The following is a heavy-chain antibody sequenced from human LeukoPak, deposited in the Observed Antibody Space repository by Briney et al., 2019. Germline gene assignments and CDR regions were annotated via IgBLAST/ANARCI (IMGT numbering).Heavy chain of an antibody. V-gene: IGHV3-7*03. Sequence: GGSLRLSCAASGFTFSSYWMNWARQAPGKGLEWVASINHNGNVNYYVDSVKGRFTISRDNAKNSLYLQMSNLRAEDTAVYYCARGYYYDSSGLDYWGQGTLVTVSS. J-gene: IGHJ4*02. CDR1: GFTFSSYW. D-gene: IGHD3-22*01. CDR2: INHNGNVN. CDR3: ARGYYYDSSGLDY.